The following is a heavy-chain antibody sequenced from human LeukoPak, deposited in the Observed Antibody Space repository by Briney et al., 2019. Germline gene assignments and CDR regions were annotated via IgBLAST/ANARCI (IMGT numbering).Heavy chain of an antibody. V-gene: IGHV4-39*07. CDR2: IHYSGSA. CDR1: GGSITSSNYY. D-gene: IGHD3-22*01. Sequence: SETLSLTCSVSGGSITSSNYYWAWIRQPPGKGLEWIGSIHYSGSAYYGPTLRSRVTISVDTSKNQFSLKVSAVTAADTAVYYCARDSQYDSSGHAPWGQGTLVTVSS. CDR3: ARDSQYDSSGHAP. J-gene: IGHJ5*02.